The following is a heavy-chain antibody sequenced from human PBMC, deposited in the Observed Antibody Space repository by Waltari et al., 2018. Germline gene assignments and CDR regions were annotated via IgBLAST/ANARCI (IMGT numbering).Heavy chain of an antibody. D-gene: IGHD1-1*01. CDR1: GFTFSSYS. V-gene: IGHV4-34*01. CDR3: ARGSGWVGYYFDY. CDR2: INHSGST. J-gene: IGHJ4*02. Sequence: VQLVESGGGLVQPGGSLRLSCAASGFTFSSYSMNWVRQAPGKGLEWIGEINHSGSTNYNPSLKSRVTISVDTSKNQFSLKLSSVTAADTAVYYCARGSGWVGYYFDYWGQGTLVTVSS.